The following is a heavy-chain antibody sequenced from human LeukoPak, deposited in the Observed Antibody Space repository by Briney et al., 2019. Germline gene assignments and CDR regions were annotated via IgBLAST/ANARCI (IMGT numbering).Heavy chain of an antibody. Sequence: PSETLSLTCTVSGGSISSYYWSWIRQPPGKGLEWIGYIYYSGSTNYNPSLKSRVTISVDTSKNQFSLKLSSVTAADTAVYYCARELRGHAFDIWGQGTMVTVSS. V-gene: IGHV4-59*01. CDR3: ARELRGHAFDI. CDR1: GGSISSYY. D-gene: IGHD4-17*01. CDR2: IYYSGST. J-gene: IGHJ3*02.